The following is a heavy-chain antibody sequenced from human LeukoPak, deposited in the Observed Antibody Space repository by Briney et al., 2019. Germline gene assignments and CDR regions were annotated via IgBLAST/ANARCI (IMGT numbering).Heavy chain of an antibody. CDR1: GFTFSSYA. D-gene: IGHD3-10*01. Sequence: GRSLRLSCAASGFTFSSYAMHWVRQAPGKGLEWVAVISCDGSNKYYADSVKGRFTISRDNSKNTPYLQMNSLRAEDTAVYYCARAHGARDMDYWGQGTLVTVSS. CDR3: ARAHGARDMDY. V-gene: IGHV3-30-3*01. CDR2: ISCDGSNK. J-gene: IGHJ4*02.